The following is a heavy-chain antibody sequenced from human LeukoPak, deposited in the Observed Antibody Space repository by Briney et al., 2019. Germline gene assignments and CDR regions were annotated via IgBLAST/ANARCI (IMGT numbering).Heavy chain of an antibody. CDR3: AILYYPGGAFDI. V-gene: IGHV3-11*01. CDR1: GFTFSDYY. J-gene: IGHJ3*02. CDR2: ISSSGSTI. Sequence: GGSLRLSCAASGFTFSDYYMSWIRQAPGKGLEWVSYISSSGSTIYYADSVKGRFTISRDNAKNSLYLQMNSLRAEDTAVYSCAILYYPGGAFDIWGQGTMVTVSS. D-gene: IGHD3-10*01.